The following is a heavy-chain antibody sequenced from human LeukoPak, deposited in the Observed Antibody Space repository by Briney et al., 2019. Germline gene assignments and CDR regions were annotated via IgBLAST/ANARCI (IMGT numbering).Heavy chain of an antibody. V-gene: IGHV1-18*01. CDR2: ISAYNGNT. J-gene: IGHJ6*03. CDR1: GYTFTSYG. CDR3: ARVLRRRMAAAGTAYSYYMDV. D-gene: IGHD6-13*01. Sequence: ASVKVSRKASGYTFTSYGITWVRQAPGQGLEWMGWISAYNGNTKYAQTLQGRVTVTTDTSTSTAYMELRSLRSDDTAVYYCARVLRRRMAAAGTAYSYYMDVWGTGTTVTVSS.